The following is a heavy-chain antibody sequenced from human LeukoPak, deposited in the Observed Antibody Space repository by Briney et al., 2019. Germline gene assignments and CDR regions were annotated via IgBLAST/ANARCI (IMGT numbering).Heavy chain of an antibody. V-gene: IGHV3-48*03. CDR3: ARERSSSTLNPFRSSKVGYYYYMDV. J-gene: IGHJ6*03. D-gene: IGHD6-13*01. CDR1: GFTFSSYE. Sequence: PGGSLRLSCAASGFTFSSYEMNWVRQAPGKGLEWVSYISSSGSTIYYADSVKGRFTISRDNAKNSLYLQMNSPRAEDTAVYYCARERSSSTLNPFRSSKVGYYYYMDVWGKGTTVTVCS. CDR2: ISSSGSTI.